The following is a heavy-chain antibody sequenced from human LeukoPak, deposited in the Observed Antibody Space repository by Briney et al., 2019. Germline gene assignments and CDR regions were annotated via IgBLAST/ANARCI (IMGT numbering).Heavy chain of an antibody. D-gene: IGHD3-10*01. Sequence: GASVKVSCKASGYTFTGYYMHWVRQAPGQGHEWMGWISPNSGGTNYAQKFQGRVTMTRDTSISTAYMELSRLRSDDTAVYYCASLAGSYYYGSGSRWYDAFDIWGQGTMVTVSS. CDR1: GYTFTGYY. CDR2: ISPNSGGT. V-gene: IGHV1-2*02. J-gene: IGHJ3*02. CDR3: ASLAGSYYYGSGSRWYDAFDI.